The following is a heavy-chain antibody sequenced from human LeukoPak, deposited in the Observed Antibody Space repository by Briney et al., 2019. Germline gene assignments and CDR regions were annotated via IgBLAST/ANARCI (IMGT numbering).Heavy chain of an antibody. CDR2: IWYDGSQK. D-gene: IGHD3/OR15-3a*01. CDR3: AKGMFWTGYSEYFDP. J-gene: IGHJ4*02. CDR1: GYTFSTCG. V-gene: IGHV3-33*06. Sequence: GGSLRLSCTASGYTFSTCGMYWVRQAPGKGLEWAALIWYDGSQKYYADSVKGRFTISRGNSKNTLYLQMNSLRVEDTAIYYRAKGMFWTGYSEYFDPWGQGVLVTVSS.